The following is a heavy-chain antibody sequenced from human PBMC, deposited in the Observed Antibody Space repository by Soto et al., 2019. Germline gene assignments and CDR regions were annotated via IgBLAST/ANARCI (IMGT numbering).Heavy chain of an antibody. CDR2: LNPDSTTT. D-gene: IGHD1-26*01. CDR3: ARGPFHGGSYFEY. CDR1: EFTFSSDW. Sequence: GGSLRLSCVASEFTFSSDWMYWVRQAPGKGLVWVSRLNPDSTTTDYADSVKGRFTISRDNARNTLYLQMNSLRAEDTAVYYCARGPFHGGSYFEYWGQGVLVTVSS. V-gene: IGHV3-74*01. J-gene: IGHJ4*02.